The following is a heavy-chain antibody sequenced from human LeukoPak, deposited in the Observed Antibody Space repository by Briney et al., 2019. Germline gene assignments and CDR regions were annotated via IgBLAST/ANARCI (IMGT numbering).Heavy chain of an antibody. CDR3: ASQDNYDLIDY. D-gene: IGHD3-22*01. Sequence: SVKVSCKASGGTFSSYTISWVRQAPGQGLEWMGRIIPIFGIANYAQKFQGRVTITADKSTSTAYMELSSLRSEDTAVYYCASQDNYDLIDYWGQGTLVTVSS. J-gene: IGHJ4*02. V-gene: IGHV1-69*02. CDR1: GGTFSSYT. CDR2: IIPIFGIA.